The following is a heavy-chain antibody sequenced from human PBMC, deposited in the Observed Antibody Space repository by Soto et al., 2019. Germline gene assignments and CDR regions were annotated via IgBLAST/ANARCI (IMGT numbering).Heavy chain of an antibody. Sequence: QLVESGGGLVPPGASLRLSCAASGFTFSTFGMHWVRQTPGKGLEWVAVISGDGTNKVYADSVKGRFTISKDNFKNTVDLVMNNLKVDDTAVYYWAKDLQADGDYAYYCYGLDVWGQGATVSVSS. D-gene: IGHD4-17*01. CDR1: GFTFSTFG. CDR3: AKDLQADGDYAYYCYGLDV. CDR2: ISGDGTNK. V-gene: IGHV3-30*18. J-gene: IGHJ6*02.